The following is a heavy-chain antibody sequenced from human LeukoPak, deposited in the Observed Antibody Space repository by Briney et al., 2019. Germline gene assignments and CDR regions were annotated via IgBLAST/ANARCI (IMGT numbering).Heavy chain of an antibody. J-gene: IGHJ4*02. V-gene: IGHV3-23*01. D-gene: IGHD5-18*01. Sequence: GGSLRLSCAAAGFTFSNYGMSWVRQAPGKGLEWVSVIGGSGATTYYADSVKGRFTISRDNSKNILFLQMNSLRAEDTAVYYCAKGDTGVIRRYYFDFWGQGTLVTVSS. CDR3: AKGDTGVIRRYYFDF. CDR2: IGGSGATT. CDR1: GFTFSNYG.